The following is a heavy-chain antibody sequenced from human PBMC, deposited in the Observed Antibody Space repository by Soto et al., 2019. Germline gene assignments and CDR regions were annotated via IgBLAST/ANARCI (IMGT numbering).Heavy chain of an antibody. J-gene: IGHJ6*03. D-gene: IGHD5-12*01. V-gene: IGHV3-74*01. Sequence: GGSLRLSCAASGFTFSSYWMHWVRQAPGKGLVWVSRINSDGSSTSYADSVKGRFTISRDNAKNTLYLQMNSLRAEDTAVYYCARQASYERYYMDVWGKGTTVTVSS. CDR3: ARQASYERYYMDV. CDR1: GFTFSSYW. CDR2: INSDGSST.